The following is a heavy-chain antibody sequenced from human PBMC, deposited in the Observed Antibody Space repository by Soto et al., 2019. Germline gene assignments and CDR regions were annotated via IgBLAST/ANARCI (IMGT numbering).Heavy chain of an antibody. CDR3: ARGLWEGHCWSHYCHPNWFDP. CDR1: GFTFNSFW. J-gene: IGHJ5*02. Sequence: EVQLVESGGGLVQPGGSLRLSCAASGFTFNSFWMTWVRQAPGKGLEWVAYIKHDGSERYYVDSVKGRFTISRDNVKNSLDLQMNDLKGEDTAIYYCARGLWEGHCWSHYCHPNWFDPWGQGTLVFVSS. CDR2: IKHDGSER. V-gene: IGHV3-7*05. D-gene: IGHD3-3*02.